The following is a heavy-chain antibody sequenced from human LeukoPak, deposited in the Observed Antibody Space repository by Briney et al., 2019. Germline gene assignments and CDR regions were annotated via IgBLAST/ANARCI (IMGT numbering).Heavy chain of an antibody. CDR1: GGSISSGSYY. V-gene: IGHV4-39*01. CDR3: ASSYPSWDY. CDR2: IYYSGST. J-gene: IGHJ4*02. Sequence: SETLSLTCTVSGGSISSGSYYWGWIRQPPGKGLEWIGSIYYSGSTYYNPSLKSRVTISVDTSKNQFSLKLSSVTAADTAVYYCASSYPSWDYWGQGTLVTVSS.